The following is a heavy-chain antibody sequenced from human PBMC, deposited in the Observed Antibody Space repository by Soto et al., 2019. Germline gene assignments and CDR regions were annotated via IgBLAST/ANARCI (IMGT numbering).Heavy chain of an antibody. Sequence: GESLKISCKGSGYSFAGYWITWVRQQPGKGLEWMGRIDPSDSQTYYSPSFRGHVTISATKSITTGFLLWSSLRASDTAMYYCARQIYDSDTGPNFQYYFDSWGQGTPVTVSS. CDR1: GYSFAGYW. CDR2: IDPSDSQT. D-gene: IGHD3-22*01. V-gene: IGHV5-10-1*01. J-gene: IGHJ4*02. CDR3: ARQIYDSDTGPNFQYYFDS.